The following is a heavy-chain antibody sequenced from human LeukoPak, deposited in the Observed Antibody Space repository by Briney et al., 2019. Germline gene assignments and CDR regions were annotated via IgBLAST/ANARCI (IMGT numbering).Heavy chain of an antibody. V-gene: IGHV4-59*01. D-gene: IGHD3-22*01. Sequence: SETLSLTCTVSGGSISSYYWSWIRQPPGKGLEWIGYIYYSGSTNYNPSLKSRVTISVDTSKNQFSLKLSSLTAADTAVYYCARAYYYDSSGYYRADAFDIWGQGTMVTVSS. CDR2: IYYSGST. CDR3: ARAYYYDSSGYYRADAFDI. J-gene: IGHJ3*02. CDR1: GGSISSYY.